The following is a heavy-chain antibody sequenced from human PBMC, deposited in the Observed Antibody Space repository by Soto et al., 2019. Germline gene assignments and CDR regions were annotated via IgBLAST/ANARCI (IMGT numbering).Heavy chain of an antibody. J-gene: IGHJ4*02. CDR1: GGSFSGYY. Sequence: SETLSLTCAVYGGSFSGYYWSWIRQPPGKGLEWIGEINHSGSTNYNPSLKSRVTISVDTSKNQFSLKLSSVTAADTAVYYCARDKALTVVVPAATLDYWGQGTLVTVSS. CDR3: ARDKALTVVVPAATLDY. D-gene: IGHD2-2*01. V-gene: IGHV4-34*01. CDR2: INHSGST.